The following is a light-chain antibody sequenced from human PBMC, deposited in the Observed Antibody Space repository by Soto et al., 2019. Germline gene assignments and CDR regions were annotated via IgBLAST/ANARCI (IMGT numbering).Light chain of an antibody. V-gene: IGKV1-5*01. CDR2: DAS. CDR3: QQYNSIRGT. CDR1: QSISSW. J-gene: IGKJ1*01. Sequence: DIQMTQSPSTLSASVGDRVTITCRASQSISSWLAWYQQKPGKAPKLLIYDASSLESGVPSRFSGSGSGTEFTLTISGLQPDDFATYYCQQYNSIRGTFGQGTKVEIK.